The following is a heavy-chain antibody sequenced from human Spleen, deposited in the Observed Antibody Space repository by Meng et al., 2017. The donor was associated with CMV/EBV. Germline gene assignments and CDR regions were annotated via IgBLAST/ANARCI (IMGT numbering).Heavy chain of an antibody. V-gene: IGHV3-7*01. J-gene: IGHJ6*02. CDR1: GFTFSNYD. D-gene: IGHD3-3*01. Sequence: GESLKISCAASGFTFSNYDMTWVRQAPGKGLEWVANIKQDGSEKYYVDSVKGRFTISRDNAKNSLYLQMNSLRAEDTAVYYCARDRYYDFWSGFYPYYYYGMDVWGQGTTVTVSS. CDR3: ARDRYYDFWSGFYPYYYYGMDV. CDR2: IKQDGSEK.